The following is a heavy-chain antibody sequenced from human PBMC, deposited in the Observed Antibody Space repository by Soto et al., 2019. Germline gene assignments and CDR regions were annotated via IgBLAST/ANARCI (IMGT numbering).Heavy chain of an antibody. D-gene: IGHD3-10*01. CDR1: GYTFTSYA. J-gene: IGHJ4*02. V-gene: IGHV1-3*01. Sequence: ASVKVSCKASGYTFTSYAMHWVRQAPGQRLEWMGWINAGNGNTKYSQKFQGRVTITRDTSASTAYMELSSLRSEDTAVYYCARSIVPYYGSGSYYNDYWGQGTLVTVSS. CDR3: ARSIVPYYGSGSYYNDY. CDR2: INAGNGNT.